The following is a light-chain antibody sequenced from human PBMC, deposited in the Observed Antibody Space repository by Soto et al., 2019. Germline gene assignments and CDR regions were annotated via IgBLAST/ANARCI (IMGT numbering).Light chain of an antibody. CDR2: AAS. J-gene: IGKJ5*01. Sequence: DIPMTQSPSSLSASVGDRVTITCRASQSISSYLNWYQQKPGKAPKLLIDAASSLQSGVPSRFSGSGSGTDFTLTISSLQPEDFATYYCQQSYSLPFFGQGTRLEIK. CDR1: QSISSY. V-gene: IGKV1-39*01. CDR3: QQSYSLPF.